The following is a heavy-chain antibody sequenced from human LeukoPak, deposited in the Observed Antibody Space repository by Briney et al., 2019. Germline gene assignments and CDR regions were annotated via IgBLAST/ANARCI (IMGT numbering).Heavy chain of an antibody. Sequence: GGSLRLSCAASGFTVSSNYMSWVRQAPGKGLEWVSVIYSGGSTYYANSVKGRFTISRDNSKNTLYLQMNSLRAEDTAVYYCARFWRELAACTGTYNWFDPWGQGTLVTVSS. CDR1: GFTVSSNY. V-gene: IGHV3-66*01. D-gene: IGHD6-13*01. J-gene: IGHJ5*02. CDR2: IYSGGST. CDR3: ARFWRELAACTGTYNWFDP.